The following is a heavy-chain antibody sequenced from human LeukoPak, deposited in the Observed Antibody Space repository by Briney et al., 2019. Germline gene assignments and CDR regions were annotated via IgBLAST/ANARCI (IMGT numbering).Heavy chain of an antibody. CDR1: GFTFSEFA. CDR3: AREGDGYNSPIDY. Sequence: GGSLRLSCAASGFTFSEFAMSWARQAPGKGLEWVSSISSSSLYIYYADSVKGRFTISRDNAKNSLFLQMNSLRAEDTAVYYCAREGDGYNSPIDYWGQGTLVTVSS. V-gene: IGHV3-21*01. D-gene: IGHD5-24*01. J-gene: IGHJ4*02. CDR2: ISSSSLYI.